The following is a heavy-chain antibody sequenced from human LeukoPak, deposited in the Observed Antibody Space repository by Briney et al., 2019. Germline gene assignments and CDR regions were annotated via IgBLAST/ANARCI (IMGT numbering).Heavy chain of an antibody. J-gene: IGHJ4*02. CDR2: INTDGSST. D-gene: IGHD5-18*01. V-gene: IGHV3-74*01. CDR3: AQGYSYAYNY. Sequence: GGSLRLSCAASGFTFSNYWMHWVRQAPGKGLVWVSRINTDGSSTNYADSVKGRFTISRDNAKNTLYLQMNSLRAEDTAVYYRAQGYSYAYNYWGQGTLVTVSS. CDR1: GFTFSNYW.